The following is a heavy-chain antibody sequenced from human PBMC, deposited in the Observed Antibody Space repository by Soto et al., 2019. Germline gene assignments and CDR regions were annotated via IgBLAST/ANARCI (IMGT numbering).Heavy chain of an antibody. Sequence: SETLSLTCTVSGGSISSGGYYWSWIRQHPGKGLEWIGYIYYSGSTYYNPSLKSRVTISVDTSKNQFSLKLSSVTAADTAVYYCARGLADYDILTGYYGLDGMDAWGQGTTVTVSS. CDR3: ARGLADYDILTGYYGLDGMDA. CDR2: IYYSGST. J-gene: IGHJ6*02. CDR1: GGSISSGGYY. V-gene: IGHV4-31*03. D-gene: IGHD3-9*01.